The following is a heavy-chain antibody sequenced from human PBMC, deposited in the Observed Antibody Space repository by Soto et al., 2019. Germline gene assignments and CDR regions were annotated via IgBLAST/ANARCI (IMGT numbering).Heavy chain of an antibody. CDR2: IYYRANP. J-gene: IGHJ5*02. V-gene: IGHV4-59*08. Sequence: SETLSLTCTVSGGSISNYYWSWVRQPPGKGLEWIGYIYYRANPNYNPSLKSRVTISQDTSKNQFSLKLSSVTAADTAVYYCARVKRSTSRLDPWGQGTLVTVSS. D-gene: IGHD1-26*01. CDR1: GGSISNYY. CDR3: ARVKRSTSRLDP.